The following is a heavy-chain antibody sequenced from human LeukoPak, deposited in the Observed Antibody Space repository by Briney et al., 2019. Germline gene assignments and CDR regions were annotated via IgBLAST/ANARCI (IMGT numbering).Heavy chain of an antibody. D-gene: IGHD3-3*01. V-gene: IGHV3-74*01. CDR1: GFTFSTSW. CDR3: AHTVWSGNYFDY. CDR2: INSDGRST. J-gene: IGHJ4*02. Sequence: QPGGSLRLSCAASGFTFSTSWMHWVRNVPGKGLVWVSRINSDGRSTDYADSVKRRFTISRDNTKDTLYLQMNSLRVEDTAVYYCAHTVWSGNYFDYWGQGTLVTVSS.